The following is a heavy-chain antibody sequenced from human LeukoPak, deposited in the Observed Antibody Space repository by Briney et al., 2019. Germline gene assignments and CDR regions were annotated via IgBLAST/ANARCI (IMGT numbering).Heavy chain of an antibody. CDR3: ARDYGGNLNWFDP. Sequence: ASVKVSCKASGGTFSSYAISWVRQAPGQGLEWMGGIIPIFGTTNYAQKFQGRVTITTDESTSTAYMELSSLRSEDTAVYYCARDYGGNLNWFDPWGQGTLVTVSS. D-gene: IGHD4-23*01. J-gene: IGHJ5*02. V-gene: IGHV1-69*05. CDR2: IIPIFGTT. CDR1: GGTFSSYA.